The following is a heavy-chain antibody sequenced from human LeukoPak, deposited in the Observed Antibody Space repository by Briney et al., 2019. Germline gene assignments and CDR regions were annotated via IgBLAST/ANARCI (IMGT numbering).Heavy chain of an antibody. V-gene: IGHV1-46*01. CDR1: GCTFTSYY. CDR3: ARVHGSRGYYSYFDY. J-gene: IGHJ4*02. CDR2: INPSGGST. D-gene: IGHD3-22*01. Sequence: ASVKVSCKASGCTFTSYYMHWVRQAPGQGLEWMGIINPSGGSTSYAQKFQGRVTMTRDTSTSTVYMELSSLRSEDTAVYYCARVHGSRGYYSYFDYWGQGTLVTVSS.